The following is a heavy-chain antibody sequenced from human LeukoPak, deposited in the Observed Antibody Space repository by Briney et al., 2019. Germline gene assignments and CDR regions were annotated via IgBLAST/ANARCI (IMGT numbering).Heavy chain of an antibody. CDR3: ARDGPYYYGSGALRRYYMDV. Sequence: SETLSLTRAVYGGSFRGYYWSWIRQPPGKGLEWIGEINHSGSTNYNPSLKSRVTISVDTSKNQFSLKLSSVTAADTAVYYCARDGPYYYGSGALRRYYMDVWGKGTTVTVSS. V-gene: IGHV4-34*01. D-gene: IGHD3-10*01. CDR1: GGSFRGYY. J-gene: IGHJ6*03. CDR2: INHSGST.